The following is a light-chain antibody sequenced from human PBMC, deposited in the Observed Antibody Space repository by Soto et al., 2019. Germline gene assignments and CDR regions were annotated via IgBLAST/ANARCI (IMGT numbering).Light chain of an antibody. V-gene: IGKV3-20*01. CDR2: GAS. J-gene: IGKJ2*01. CDR1: QSVSSY. Sequence: EIVLTQSPGTLSLSLGERATLSCRVSQSVSSYLAWYQQKPGQAPRLLIYGASTRATGIPDRFSGSGSETDFTLTISRLEPEDFAVYYCQQYGSSPYTLGQGTKLEIK. CDR3: QQYGSSPYT.